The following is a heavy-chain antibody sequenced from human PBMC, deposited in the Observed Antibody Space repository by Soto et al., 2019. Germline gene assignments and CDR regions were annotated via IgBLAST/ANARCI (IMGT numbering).Heavy chain of an antibody. V-gene: IGHV4-39*01. CDR1: GGSISSSSYY. CDR3: ARLVWFGEFGYYYYYGMDV. J-gene: IGHJ6*02. D-gene: IGHD3-10*01. CDR2: IYYSGST. Sequence: SETLSLTCTVSGGSISSSSYYWGWIRQPPGKGLEWIGSIYYSGSTYYNPSLKSRVTISVDTSKNQFSLKLSSVTAADTAVYYCARLVWFGEFGYYYYYGMDVWGQGTTVTVSS.